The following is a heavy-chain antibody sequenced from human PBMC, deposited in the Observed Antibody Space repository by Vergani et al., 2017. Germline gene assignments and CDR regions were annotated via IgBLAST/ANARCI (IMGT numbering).Heavy chain of an antibody. J-gene: IGHJ6*02. CDR3: AKGRAYCGCDCYPYYYYGMDV. CDR1: GFTFSSYA. Sequence: EVQLLESGGGLVQPGGSLRLSCAASGFTFSSYAMSWVRQAPGQGLEWVSAISGSGGSTYYADSVKGRFTISRDNSKNTLYLQMNSLRAEDTAVYYCAKGRAYCGCDCYPYYYYGMDVWGQGTTVTVSS. D-gene: IGHD2-21*02. V-gene: IGHV3-23*01. CDR2: ISGSGGST.